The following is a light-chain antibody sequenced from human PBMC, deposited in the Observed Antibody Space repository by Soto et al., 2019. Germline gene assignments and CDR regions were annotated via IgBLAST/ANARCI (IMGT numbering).Light chain of an antibody. Sequence: EIVLTQSQATLSLSPGEGATLSCRASQSVSSYLAWYQQKPGQAPRLLIYDASNRATGIPARFSGSGSGTDFTLTISSLEPEDFAIYYCQQRSNWPRTFGQGTKVEIK. J-gene: IGKJ1*01. CDR3: QQRSNWPRT. V-gene: IGKV3-11*01. CDR1: QSVSSY. CDR2: DAS.